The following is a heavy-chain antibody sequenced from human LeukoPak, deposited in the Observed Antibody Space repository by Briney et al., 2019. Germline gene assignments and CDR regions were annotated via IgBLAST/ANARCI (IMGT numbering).Heavy chain of an antibody. D-gene: IGHD2-21*02. J-gene: IGHJ3*01. CDR1: GFTFIGYG. CDR3: AKPRGGDSWAFDF. Sequence: GGSLRLSCEASGFTFIGYGMRWVRQAPGKGLEWVAGISYDGSNQYYTDSVKGRFTISRDNSKNTLYLQMNSLRPEDTAVYYCAKPRGGDSWAFDFWGQGTMVTVSS. V-gene: IGHV3-30*18. CDR2: ISYDGSNQ.